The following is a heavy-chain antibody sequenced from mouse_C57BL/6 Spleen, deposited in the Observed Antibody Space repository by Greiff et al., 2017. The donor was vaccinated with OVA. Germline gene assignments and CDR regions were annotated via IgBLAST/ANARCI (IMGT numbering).Heavy chain of an antibody. V-gene: IGHV2-2*01. CDR1: GFSLTSYG. CDR3: ARIGTYDPWYFDV. CDR2: IWSGGST. J-gene: IGHJ1*03. D-gene: IGHD2-3*01. Sequence: VKLMESGPGLVQPSQSLSITCTVSGFSLTSYGVHWVRQSPGKGLEWLGVIWSGGSTDYNAAFISRLSISKDNSKSQVFFKMNILQADDTAIYYCARIGTYDPWYFDVWGTGTTVTVSS.